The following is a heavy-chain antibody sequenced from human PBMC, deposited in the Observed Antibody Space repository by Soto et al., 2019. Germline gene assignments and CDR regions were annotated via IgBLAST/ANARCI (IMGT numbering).Heavy chain of an antibody. CDR3: AGGGGSYGWSSYGVAV. CDR1: GYTFTSYY. D-gene: IGHD1-26*01. Sequence: QVQLVQSGAEVKKPGASVKVSCKASGYTFTSYYMHWVRQAPGQGLEWMGIINPSGGSTSYAQKSQVRVTMTRDTAARTVYLEMSSLRSEDTAGYACAGGGGSYGWSSYGVAVWGQGTTVTVSS. CDR2: INPSGGST. V-gene: IGHV1-46*01. J-gene: IGHJ6*02.